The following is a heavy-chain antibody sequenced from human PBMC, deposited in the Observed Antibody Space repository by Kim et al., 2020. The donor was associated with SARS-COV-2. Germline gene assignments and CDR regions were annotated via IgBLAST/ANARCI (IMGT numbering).Heavy chain of an antibody. CDR1: GYTFTGYY. CDR2: INPNSGGT. J-gene: IGHJ5*02. CDR3: ARDPSSSWPNWFDP. D-gene: IGHD6-13*01. Sequence: ASVKVSCKASGYTFTGYYMHWVRQAPGQGLEWMGWINPNSGGTNYAQKFQGRVTMTRDTSISTAYMELSRLISDDTAVYYCARDPSSSWPNWFDPWGQGTLVTVSS. V-gene: IGHV1-2*02.